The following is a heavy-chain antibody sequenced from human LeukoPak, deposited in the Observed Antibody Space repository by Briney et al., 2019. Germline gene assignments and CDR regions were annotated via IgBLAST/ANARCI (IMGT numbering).Heavy chain of an antibody. J-gene: IGHJ4*01. D-gene: IGHD3-9*01. V-gene: IGHV4-59*08. CDR2: IYYSGST. CDR3: ASQRRDILTGSALNFDC. Sequence: PSETLSLTCTVSGGSISSYYWSWIRQPPWKGLEWIGYIYYSGSTNYNPSLKSRVTISVDTSKNQFSLRLSSVTAADTAFYYCASQRRDILTGSALNFDCWGQGTLVTVSS. CDR1: GGSISSYY.